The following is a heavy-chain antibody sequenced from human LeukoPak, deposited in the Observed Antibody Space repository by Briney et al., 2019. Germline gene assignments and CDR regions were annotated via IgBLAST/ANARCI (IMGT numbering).Heavy chain of an antibody. Sequence: GGSLRLSCAASGITFISAWMNWVRQAPGKGLEWVSSISSSSSYIYYADSVKGRFTISRDNAKNSLYLQMNSLRAEDTAVYYCARDAYRSVAFDIWGQGTMVTVSS. CDR1: GITFISAW. V-gene: IGHV3-21*01. J-gene: IGHJ3*02. CDR2: ISSSSSYI. CDR3: ARDAYRSVAFDI.